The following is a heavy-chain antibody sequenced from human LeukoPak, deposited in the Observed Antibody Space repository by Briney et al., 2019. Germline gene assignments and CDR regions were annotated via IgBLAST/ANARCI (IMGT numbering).Heavy chain of an antibody. Sequence: PGGSLRLSCAASGFTFNDYAMHWVRQAPGKGLEWVSLISWDSGNTYYADSVRGRFTISRDNAQESVFLQMNSLRADDTAVYYCARTYDFGRGPPGDAFDNWGPGTLTTVSS. D-gene: IGHD3-3*01. V-gene: IGHV3-43D*03. CDR3: ARTYDFGRGPPGDAFDN. J-gene: IGHJ3*02. CDR2: ISWDSGNT. CDR1: GFTFNDYA.